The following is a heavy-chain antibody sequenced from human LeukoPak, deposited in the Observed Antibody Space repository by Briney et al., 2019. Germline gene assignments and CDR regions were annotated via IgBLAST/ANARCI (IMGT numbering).Heavy chain of an antibody. D-gene: IGHD6-13*01. Sequence: SETLSLTCTVSGGSISGYYWSWLRQPAGQGLEGLGRVYSNGDTRYNPSLKSLVTMSVDTSKNQLSLNLGPVTAADTAVYYCARAAGAAGGQYFDYWGQGTLVTVSS. CDR1: GGSISGYY. CDR3: ARAAGAAGGQYFDY. V-gene: IGHV4-4*07. J-gene: IGHJ4*02. CDR2: VYSNGDT.